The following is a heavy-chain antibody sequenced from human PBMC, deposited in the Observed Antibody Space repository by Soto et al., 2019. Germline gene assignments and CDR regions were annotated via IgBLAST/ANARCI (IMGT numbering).Heavy chain of an antibody. D-gene: IGHD3-10*01. Sequence: GGSLRLSCAVSGFTFSNYYMTWIRQAPGKGLEWVSYISSSSGYTNYTDSVKGRFTISRDNAKNSLFLQMNSLRAEDTAVYYCARSRMGRSYNRAIGIWGQGTIVTVSS. J-gene: IGHJ3*02. CDR1: GFTFSNYY. V-gene: IGHV3-11*06. CDR3: ARSRMGRSYNRAIGI. CDR2: ISSSSGYT.